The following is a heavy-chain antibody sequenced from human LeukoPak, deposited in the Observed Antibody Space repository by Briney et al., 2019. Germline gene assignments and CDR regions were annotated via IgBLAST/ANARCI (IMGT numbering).Heavy chain of an antibody. J-gene: IGHJ3*02. V-gene: IGHV3-66*01. Sequence: GGSLRLSCAASGFTVSSNYMSWVRQAPGKGLEWVSDIYSGGGTYYADSVKGRFTISRDNSKNTLFLQMNNLRAEDTAVYYCTRELTTFYYDISGYYGHAFDIWGQGTMVTVSS. CDR1: GFTVSSNY. D-gene: IGHD3-22*01. CDR3: TRELTTFYYDISGYYGHAFDI. CDR2: IYSGGGT.